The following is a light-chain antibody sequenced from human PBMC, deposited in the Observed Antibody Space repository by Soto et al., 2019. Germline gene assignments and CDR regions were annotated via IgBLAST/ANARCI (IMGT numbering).Light chain of an antibody. Sequence: DIQMTQSPSTLSASVGDRVTITCRASQSINSWLAWYQQKPGKAPKLLIYKASSLESGVPSRFSGSGSGTEFTLTISSLQPDDFATYYCQQYNSYLYTFGPGTKLEIK. J-gene: IGKJ2*01. CDR3: QQYNSYLYT. CDR1: QSINSW. V-gene: IGKV1-5*03. CDR2: KAS.